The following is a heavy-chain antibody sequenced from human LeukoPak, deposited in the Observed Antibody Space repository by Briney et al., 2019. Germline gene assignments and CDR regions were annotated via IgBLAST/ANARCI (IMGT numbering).Heavy chain of an antibody. Sequence: GESLKISCKGSGYSFTTYWIGWVRQMPGKGLEWMGIIYPGDSDTRYSPSFQGQVTISADKSISTAYLQWSSLKASDTAMYYCARGGLDWNDSNAFDIWGQGTMVTVSS. V-gene: IGHV5-51*01. CDR2: IYPGDSDT. CDR1: GYSFTTYW. J-gene: IGHJ3*02. D-gene: IGHD1-1*01. CDR3: ARGGLDWNDSNAFDI.